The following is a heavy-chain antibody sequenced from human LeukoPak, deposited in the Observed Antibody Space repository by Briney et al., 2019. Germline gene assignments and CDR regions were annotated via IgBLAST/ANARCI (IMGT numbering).Heavy chain of an antibody. V-gene: IGHV3-30*02. Sequence: GGSLRLSCAASGFTFSTYGMHWARQAPGKGLEWVALIVYDGSDKYYADTVRGRFTISRDNSKNTLYLQMNSLRAGDTAVYYCAERDAAGLDYWGQGTLVAVSS. J-gene: IGHJ4*02. CDR1: GFTFSTYG. D-gene: IGHD6-13*01. CDR2: IVYDGSDK. CDR3: AERDAAGLDY.